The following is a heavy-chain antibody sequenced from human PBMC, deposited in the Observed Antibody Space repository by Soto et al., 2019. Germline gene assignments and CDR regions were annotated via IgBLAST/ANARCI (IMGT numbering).Heavy chain of an antibody. J-gene: IGHJ4*01. V-gene: IGHV1-58*01. CDR1: GCRFGGSA. CDR2: IVVGNSNT. D-gene: IGHD5-18*01. CDR3: AADVGGYIYGSGNY. Sequence: GSAVKVSCEAWGCRFGGSAVHWGRQARGHRLEWIGWIVVGNSNTNYARGLQERVTITRDMSTSTAYMELSGLRSEDTAVYYCAADVGGYIYGSGNYWG.